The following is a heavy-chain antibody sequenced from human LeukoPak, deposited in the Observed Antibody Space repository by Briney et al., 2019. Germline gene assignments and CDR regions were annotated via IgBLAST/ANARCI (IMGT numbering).Heavy chain of an antibody. CDR3: ARGREGATPGRVYYYYMDV. Sequence: SETLSLTCTVSGGSISSSSYYWGWLRQPPGKGLEWIGSIYYSGSTYYNPSLKSRVTISVDTSKNQFSLKLSSVTAADTAVYYCARGREGATPGRVYYYYMDVWGKGTTVTVSS. J-gene: IGHJ6*03. V-gene: IGHV4-39*07. CDR1: GGSISSSSYY. D-gene: IGHD1-26*01. CDR2: IYYSGST.